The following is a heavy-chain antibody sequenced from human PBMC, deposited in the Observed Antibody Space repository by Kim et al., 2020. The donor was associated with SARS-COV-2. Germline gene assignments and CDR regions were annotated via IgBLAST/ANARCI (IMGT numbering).Heavy chain of an antibody. J-gene: IGHJ6*02. V-gene: IGHV3-9*01. CDR1: GFTFDDYA. D-gene: IGHD5-12*01. CDR3: AKGSGYDSLYYYGMDV. CDR2: ISWNSGSI. Sequence: GGSLRLSCAASGFTFDDYAMHWVRQAPGKGLEWVSGISWNSGSIGYADSVKGRFTISRDNAKNSLYLQMNSLRAEDTALYYCAKGSGYDSLYYYGMDVWGQGTTVTVSS.